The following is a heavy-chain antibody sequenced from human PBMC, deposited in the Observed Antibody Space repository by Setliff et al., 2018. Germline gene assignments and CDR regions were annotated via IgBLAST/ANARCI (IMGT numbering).Heavy chain of an antibody. CDR2: IYYSGST. J-gene: IGHJ4*02. CDR1: GGSISSGNYY. CDR3: ARAARPKVYYFDY. V-gene: IGHV4-39*01. D-gene: IGHD6-6*01. Sequence: SETLSLTCRVSGGSISSGNYYWGLIRQPPGKGLEWVATIYYSGSTYSNPSLKSRLIISVDAPDNQFSVKLSSVTAADTAVYYCARAARPKVYYFDYWGQGTLVTVSS.